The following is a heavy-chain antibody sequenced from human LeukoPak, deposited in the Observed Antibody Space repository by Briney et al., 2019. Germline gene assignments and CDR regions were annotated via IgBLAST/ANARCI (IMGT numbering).Heavy chain of an antibody. J-gene: IGHJ4*02. CDR2: ISSSGSTV. V-gene: IGHV3-48*03. CDR3: ARDQVVTGAIDY. D-gene: IGHD1-26*01. CDR1: GFTFSSYE. Sequence: GGSLRLSCAASGFTFSSYEMNWVRQGPGKGLERVSYISSSGSTVYYADSVKGRFTISRDNAKNSLYLQMNSLRAEDTAVYYCARDQVVTGAIDYWGQGTLVTVSS.